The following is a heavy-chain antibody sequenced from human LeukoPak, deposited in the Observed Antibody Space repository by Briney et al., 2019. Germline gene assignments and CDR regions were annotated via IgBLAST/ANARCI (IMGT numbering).Heavy chain of an antibody. Sequence: PSETLSLTCTVSGGSISSYYWSWIRQPPGKGLEWIGYIYYSGSTNYNPSLKSRVTISVDTSKNQFSLKLGSVTATDTAVYYCARHPVAAMFDYWGQGILVTISS. CDR1: GGSISSYY. CDR3: ARHPVAAMFDY. J-gene: IGHJ4*02. D-gene: IGHD2-2*01. V-gene: IGHV4-59*08. CDR2: IYYSGST.